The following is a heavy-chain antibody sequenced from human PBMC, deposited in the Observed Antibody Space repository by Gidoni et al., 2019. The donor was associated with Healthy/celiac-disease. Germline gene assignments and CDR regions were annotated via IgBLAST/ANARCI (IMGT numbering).Heavy chain of an antibody. CDR2: ISWDGGST. CDR3: AKDMDIAVAGHFDY. CDR1: GFPFDDYA. D-gene: IGHD6-19*01. J-gene: IGHJ4*02. V-gene: IGHV3-43D*04. Sequence: VQLVESGGVVVQPGGSLRLSCAASGFPFDDYAMHWVRQAPGKGLEWVSLISWDGGSTYYADSVKGRFTISRDNSKNSLYLQMNSLRAEDTALYYCAKDMDIAVAGHFDYWGQGTLVTVSS.